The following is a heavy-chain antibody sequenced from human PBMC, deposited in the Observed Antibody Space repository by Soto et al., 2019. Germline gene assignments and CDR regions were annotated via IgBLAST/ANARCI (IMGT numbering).Heavy chain of an antibody. D-gene: IGHD4-4*01. CDR3: ARGPPYDYSTYGYYYYYYMXV. CDR2: INHSGST. Sequence: SETLSLTCAVYGGSFSGYYWSWIRQPPGKGLEWIGEINHSGSTNYNPSLKSRVTISVDTSKNQFSLKLSSVTAADTAVYYCARGPPYDYSTYGYYYYYYMXVWGKGTTVTVTS. CDR1: GGSFSGYY. J-gene: IGHJ6*03. V-gene: IGHV4-34*01.